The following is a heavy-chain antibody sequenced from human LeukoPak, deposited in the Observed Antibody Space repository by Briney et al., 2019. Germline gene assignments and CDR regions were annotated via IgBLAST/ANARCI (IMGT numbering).Heavy chain of an antibody. D-gene: IGHD1-26*01. Sequence: GASVNVSCKTPEGTFNNYAITWVRQAPGQGLEWMGVFIPIFGTANYAQKFQGRVTITADKSTSTAFLELSSLTSDDTAIYYCARDNSVGDIAWWFDPWGQGTLVTVSS. CDR3: ARDNSVGDIAWWFDP. CDR1: EGTFNNYA. V-gene: IGHV1-69*06. J-gene: IGHJ5*02. CDR2: FIPIFGTA.